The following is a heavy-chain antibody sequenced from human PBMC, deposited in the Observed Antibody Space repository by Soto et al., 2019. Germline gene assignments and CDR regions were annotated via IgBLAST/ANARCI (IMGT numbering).Heavy chain of an antibody. CDR3: ARWWSGSRQGFDP. CDR2: IYYSGST. D-gene: IGHD3-3*01. V-gene: IGHV4-31*03. CDR1: GGSISSGDYY. Sequence: QVQLQESGPGLVKPSQTLSLTCTVSGGSISSGDYYWSWIRQHPGKGLEWIGYIYYSGSTYYNPSXXXRXXISVDTPKNQFSLKLSSVTAADTAVYYCARWWSGSRQGFDPWGQGTLVTVSS. J-gene: IGHJ5*02.